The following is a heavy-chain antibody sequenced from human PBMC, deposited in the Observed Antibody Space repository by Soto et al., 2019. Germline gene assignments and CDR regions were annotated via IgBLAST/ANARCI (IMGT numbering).Heavy chain of an antibody. CDR2: ISYDGSNK. CDR1: GFTFSSYG. D-gene: IGHD2-15*01. CDR3: AKDRRRYCSGGSGHEIDY. V-gene: IGHV3-30*18. Sequence: PGGSLRLSCAASGFTFSSYGMHWVRQAPGKGLEWVAVISYDGSNKYYADSVKGRFTISRDNSKNTLYLQMNSLRAEDTAVYYCAKDRRRYCSGGSGHEIDYWGQGTLVTVSS. J-gene: IGHJ4*02.